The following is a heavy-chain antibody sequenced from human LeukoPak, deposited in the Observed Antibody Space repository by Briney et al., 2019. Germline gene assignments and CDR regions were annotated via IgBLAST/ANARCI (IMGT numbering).Heavy chain of an antibody. CDR1: GFTFTNAW. J-gene: IGHJ6*03. Sequence: GGSLRLSCAASGFTFTNAWMSWVRQAPGKGLEWVGRIKSKIDGGTTDYAAPVKGRFTISRDDSKNTLYLQMNSLKTEDTAVYYCTTDHQTTVSPYYYYYYYMDVWGKGTTVTVSS. CDR2: IKSKIDGGTT. D-gene: IGHD4-11*01. V-gene: IGHV3-15*01. CDR3: TTDHQTTVSPYYYYYYYMDV.